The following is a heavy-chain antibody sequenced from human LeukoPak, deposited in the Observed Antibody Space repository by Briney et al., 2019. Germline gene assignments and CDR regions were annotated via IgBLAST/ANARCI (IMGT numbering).Heavy chain of an antibody. CDR1: EFSVGSNY. J-gene: IGHJ4*02. Sequence: GGSLRLSCAASEFSVGSNYMTWVRQAPGKGLEWVSLIYSGGSTYYADSVKGRFTISRDNSKNTLHLQMDSLTTEDTAMYYCAKTDGYTYGKLHYWGQGTLVTVSS. V-gene: IGHV3-66*01. CDR2: IYSGGST. CDR3: AKTDGYTYGKLHY. D-gene: IGHD5-18*01.